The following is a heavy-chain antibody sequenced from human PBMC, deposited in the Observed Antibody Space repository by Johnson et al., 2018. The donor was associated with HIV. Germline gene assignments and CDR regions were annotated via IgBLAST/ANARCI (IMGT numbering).Heavy chain of an antibody. V-gene: IGHV3-9*01. CDR2: ITWNSGSI. CDR3: AKAPGQITLDAFDF. D-gene: IGHD3-10*01. Sequence: VQLVESGGGLVQPGRSLRLSCAASGFTFDDNAMHWVRQAPGQGLEWVSGITWNSGSIGYADSVKGRFTISRDNAKNFLYLQMNSLTAEDTAVYYCAKAPGQITLDAFDFWGQGTMVTVSS. CDR1: GFTFDDNA. J-gene: IGHJ3*01.